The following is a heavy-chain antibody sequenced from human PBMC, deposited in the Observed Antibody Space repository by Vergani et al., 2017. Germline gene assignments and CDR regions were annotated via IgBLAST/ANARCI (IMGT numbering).Heavy chain of an antibody. CDR2: IWYDGSNK. D-gene: IGHD1-26*01. CDR3: ARDRLERSGATTDFYY. Sequence: QVQLVESGGGVVQPGRSLRLSCAASGFTFSSYGMHWVRQAPGKGLEWVAVIWYDGSNKYYADSVKGRFTISRDNSKNTLYLQMNSLRAEDTAVYYCARDRLERSGATTDFYYWGQGTLVTVSS. J-gene: IGHJ4*02. CDR1: GFTFSSYG. V-gene: IGHV3-33*01.